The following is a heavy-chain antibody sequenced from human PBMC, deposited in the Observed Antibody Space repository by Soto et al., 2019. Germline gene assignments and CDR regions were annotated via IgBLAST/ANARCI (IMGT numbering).Heavy chain of an antibody. CDR2: IIPIFGTA. J-gene: IGHJ6*02. Sequence: SVKVSCKASGGTFSSYAISWVRQAPGQGLEWMGGIIPIFGTANYAQKFQGRVTITADESTSTAYMELSSLRSEDTAVYYCASNYYGSGSYYGHYYYGMDVWGQGTTVTVS. V-gene: IGHV1-69*13. D-gene: IGHD3-10*01. CDR1: GGTFSSYA. CDR3: ASNYYGSGSYYGHYYYGMDV.